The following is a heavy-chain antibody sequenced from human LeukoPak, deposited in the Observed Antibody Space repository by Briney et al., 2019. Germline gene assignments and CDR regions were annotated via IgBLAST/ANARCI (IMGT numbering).Heavy chain of an antibody. CDR2: IYSGGST. J-gene: IGHJ4*02. Sequence: GGSLRLSCAASGFTFSSYSMNWVRQAPGKGLEWVSVIYSGGSTYYADSVKGRFTISRDNSKNTLYLQMNSLRAEDTAVYYCASRVGATLGDYWGQGTLVTVSS. D-gene: IGHD1-26*01. CDR1: GFTFSSYS. CDR3: ASRVGATLGDY. V-gene: IGHV3-66*01.